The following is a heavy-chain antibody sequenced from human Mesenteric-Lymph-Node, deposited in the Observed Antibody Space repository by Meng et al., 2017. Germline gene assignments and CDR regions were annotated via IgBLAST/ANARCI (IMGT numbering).Heavy chain of an antibody. Sequence: GESLKISCAASGFTFSSDEMTWVRQAPGKGLEWVSYIAESGANRYYADSVKGRFTISRDNSKNTLYLQMNSLRAEDTAVYYCARDCGYSYGCPTYWGQGTLVTVSS. CDR1: GFTFSSDE. V-gene: IGHV3-48*03. CDR2: IAESGANR. D-gene: IGHD5-18*01. J-gene: IGHJ4*02. CDR3: ARDCGYSYGCPTY.